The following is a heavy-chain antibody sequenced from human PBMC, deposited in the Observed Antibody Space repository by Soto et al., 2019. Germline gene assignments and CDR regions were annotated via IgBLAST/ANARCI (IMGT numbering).Heavy chain of an antibody. V-gene: IGHV1-69*01. Sequence: QVQLVQSGAEVKKPGSSVKVSCKASGGTFGSYAISWVRQAPGQGLEWMGGIIPIPGTANYGQKFQGRVTIAADESTSTAEMELSSMRSEDTAVYYCARSQGSSTSLEIYYYYYYGMDVWGQGTTVTVSS. CDR3: ARSQGSSTSLEIYYYYYYGMDV. CDR2: IIPIPGTA. CDR1: GGTFGSYA. D-gene: IGHD2-2*01. J-gene: IGHJ6*02.